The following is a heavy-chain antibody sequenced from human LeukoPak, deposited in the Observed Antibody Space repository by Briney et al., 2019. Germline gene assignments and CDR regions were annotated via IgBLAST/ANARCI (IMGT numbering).Heavy chain of an antibody. V-gene: IGHV1-2*02. CDR1: GYTFTSYY. Sequence: ASVKVSCKASGYTFTSYYMHWVRQAPGQGLEWMGWINPNSGGTNYAQKFQGRVTMTRDTSISTAYMELSRLRSDDTAVYYCARSLQQWLVRGPLRYWGQGTLVTVSS. J-gene: IGHJ4*02. D-gene: IGHD6-19*01. CDR3: ARSLQQWLVRGPLRY. CDR2: INPNSGGT.